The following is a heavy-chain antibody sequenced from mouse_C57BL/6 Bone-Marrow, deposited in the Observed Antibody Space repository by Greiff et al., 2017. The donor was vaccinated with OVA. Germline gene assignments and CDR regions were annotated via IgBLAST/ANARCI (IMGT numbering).Heavy chain of an antibody. V-gene: IGHV7-3*01. CDR1: GFTFTDYY. Sequence: EVKLVESGGGLVQPGGSLSLSCAASGFTFTDYYMSWVRQPPGKALEWLGFIRNKANGYTTEYSASVKGRFTISRDNSQSILYLQMNALRAEDSATYDCARRYGNYGGVYYYAMDYWGQGTSVTVSS. D-gene: IGHD2-1*01. CDR3: ARRYGNYGGVYYYAMDY. J-gene: IGHJ4*01. CDR2: IRNKANGYTT.